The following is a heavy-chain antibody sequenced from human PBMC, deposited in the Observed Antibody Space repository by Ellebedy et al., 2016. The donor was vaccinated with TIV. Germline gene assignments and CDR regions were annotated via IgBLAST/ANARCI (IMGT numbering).Heavy chain of an antibody. Sequence: AASVKVSCKASGYTFTGYYMHWVRQAPGQGLEWMGWINPNSGSTNYAQKFQGRFTITRDTSLSTAYMELRRLRSDDTAVYYCASLPHYGDSGPWGQGTLVTVSS. V-gene: IGHV1-2*02. CDR1: GYTFTGYY. J-gene: IGHJ5*02. CDR3: ASLPHYGDSGP. D-gene: IGHD4-17*01. CDR2: INPNSGST.